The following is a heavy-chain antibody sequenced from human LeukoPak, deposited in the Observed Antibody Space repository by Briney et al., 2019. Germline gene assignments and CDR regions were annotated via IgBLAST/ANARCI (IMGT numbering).Heavy chain of an antibody. CDR3: AKVTGGGNYYGSGSYYNDHYYYYMDV. Sequence: GGSLRLSCAASGFTFSSYGMHWVRQAPGKGLEWVAVISYDGSNKYYADSVKGRFTISRDNSKNTLYLQMNSLRAEDTAVYYCAKVTGGGNYYGSGSYYNDHYYYYMDVWGKGTTVTVSS. V-gene: IGHV3-30*18. CDR1: GFTFSSYG. CDR2: ISYDGSNK. D-gene: IGHD3-10*01. J-gene: IGHJ6*03.